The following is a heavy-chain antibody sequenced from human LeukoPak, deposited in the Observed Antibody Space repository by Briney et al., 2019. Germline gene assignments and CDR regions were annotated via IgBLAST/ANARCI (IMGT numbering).Heavy chain of an antibody. J-gene: IGHJ3*02. CDR3: ARVPSLIAFDI. V-gene: IGHV4-38-2*02. D-gene: IGHD3-16*01. CDR1: GYSISSGYY. CDR2: IYHSGST. Sequence: PSETLSLTCTVSGYSISSGYYWGWIRQPPGKGLEWIGSIYHSGSTYYNPSLKSRVTISVDTSKNQFSLKLSSVTAADTAVYYCARVPSLIAFDIWGQGTMVTVSS.